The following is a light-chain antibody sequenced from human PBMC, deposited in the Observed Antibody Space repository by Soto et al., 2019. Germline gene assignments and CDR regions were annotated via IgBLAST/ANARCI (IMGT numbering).Light chain of an antibody. CDR3: QQYDNLPPNT. V-gene: IGKV1-33*01. Sequence: DIQMTQSPSSLSASVGDRVTITCHASQDISNYLNWYQQKPGKAPKLLIYDASNLETGVPSRFSGSGSGTDFTFTISSLQPEDIETYYCQQYDNLPPNTFGQGTRLEIK. J-gene: IGKJ5*01. CDR2: DAS. CDR1: QDISNY.